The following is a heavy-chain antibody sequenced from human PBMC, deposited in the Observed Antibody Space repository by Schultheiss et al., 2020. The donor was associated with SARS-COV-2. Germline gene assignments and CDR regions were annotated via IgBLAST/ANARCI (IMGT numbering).Heavy chain of an antibody. D-gene: IGHD6-6*01. CDR1: GFTFSDHY. CDR2: ISSSGSTI. V-gene: IGHV3-11*04. Sequence: GGSLRLSCAASGFTFSDHYMDWVRQAPGKGLEWVSYISSSGSTIYYADSVKGRFTISRDNAKNSLYLQMNSLRAEDTAVYYCARDGGSSSGYYYYYGMDVWGQGTTVTVSS. CDR3: ARDGGSSSGYYYYYGMDV. J-gene: IGHJ6*02.